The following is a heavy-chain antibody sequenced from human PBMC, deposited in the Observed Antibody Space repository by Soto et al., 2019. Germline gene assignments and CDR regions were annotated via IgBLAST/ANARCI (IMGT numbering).Heavy chain of an antibody. CDR1: GFTVSSYG. J-gene: IGHJ6*02. V-gene: IGHV3-33*01. CDR2: IWYDGSNK. Sequence: QVQLVESGGGVVQPGRSLRLSCAASGFTVSSYGMHWVRHAPGKGREWVAVIWYDGSNKYYADSVKGRFTISRDNSKNTLYLQMNSLRAEDTAVYYRARDAPTTESYYQYGMDVWGHGTTVTVSS. D-gene: IGHD4-17*01. CDR3: ARDAPTTESYYQYGMDV.